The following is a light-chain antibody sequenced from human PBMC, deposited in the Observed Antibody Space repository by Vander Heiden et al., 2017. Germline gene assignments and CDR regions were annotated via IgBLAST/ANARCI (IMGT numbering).Light chain of an antibody. CDR2: AAS. V-gene: IGKV3-20*01. J-gene: IGKJ3*01. Sequence: ELVLTPSPGTLSLSPGERATISCRASQSVMSNYLAWYHQKPGQAPRLLIYAASTRATGIPDRFSGSGSATDFTLTISRLEPEDFAVYYCQQYGSSPFTFGPGTKVDVK. CDR1: QSVMSNY. CDR3: QQYGSSPFT.